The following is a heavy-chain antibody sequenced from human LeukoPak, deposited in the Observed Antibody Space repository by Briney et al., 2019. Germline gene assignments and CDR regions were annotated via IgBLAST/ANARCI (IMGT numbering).Heavy chain of an antibody. CDR2: INSDGSST. CDR3: ARHSSSWYYFDY. Sequence: GGSLRLSCAASGFTFSSYWMDWVRQAPGKGLVWVSRINSDGSSTSYADSVKGRFTISRDNAKNTLYLQMNSLRAEDTAVYYCARHSSSWYYFDYWGQGTLVTVS. V-gene: IGHV3-74*01. D-gene: IGHD6-13*01. J-gene: IGHJ4*02. CDR1: GFTFSSYW.